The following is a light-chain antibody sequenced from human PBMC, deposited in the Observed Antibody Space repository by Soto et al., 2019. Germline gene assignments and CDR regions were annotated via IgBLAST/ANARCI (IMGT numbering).Light chain of an antibody. V-gene: IGLV1-47*02. CDR3: ASWDDSLSVYG. Sequence: QSVLTQPPSASGTPGQRVTISCSGSSSNIGSNHVYWYQHLPGTARKLLIYGSSLRPSGVPDRFSGSKSGTSASLAISGLPSEDEADYHCASWDDSLSVYGFGTGTKVTVL. CDR1: SSNIGSNH. CDR2: GSS. J-gene: IGLJ1*01.